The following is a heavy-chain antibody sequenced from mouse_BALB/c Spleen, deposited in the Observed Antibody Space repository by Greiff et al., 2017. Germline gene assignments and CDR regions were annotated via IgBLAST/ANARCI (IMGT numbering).Heavy chain of an antibody. CDR3: ARDIITTGAMDY. Sequence: EVKLVESGGGLVQPGGSLKLSCAASGFTFSSYGMSWVRQTPDKRLELVATINSNGGSTYYPDSVKGRFTISRDNAKNTLYLQMSSLKSEDTAMYYCARDIITTGAMDYWGQGTSVTVSS. CDR2: INSNGGST. CDR1: GFTFSSYG. J-gene: IGHJ4*01. V-gene: IGHV5-6-3*01. D-gene: IGHD1-1*01.